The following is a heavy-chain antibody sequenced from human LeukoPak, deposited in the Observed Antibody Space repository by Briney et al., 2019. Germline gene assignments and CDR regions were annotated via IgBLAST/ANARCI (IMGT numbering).Heavy chain of an antibody. J-gene: IGHJ4*02. D-gene: IGHD1-1*01. CDR1: GGSFSGYY. CDR2: INHSGST. Sequence: SETLSLTCAVYGGSFSGYYWSWIRQPPGKGLEWIGEINHSGSTNYNPPLRSRVTISVDTSKNQFSLKLSSVTAADTAVYYCARERTGTGYFDYWGQGTLVTVSS. CDR3: ARERTGTGYFDY. V-gene: IGHV4-34*01.